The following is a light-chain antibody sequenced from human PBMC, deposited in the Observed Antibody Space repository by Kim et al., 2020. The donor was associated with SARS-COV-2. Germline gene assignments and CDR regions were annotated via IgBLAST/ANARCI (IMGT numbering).Light chain of an antibody. CDR2: YDS. J-gene: IGLJ3*02. CDR1: NIGSKS. V-gene: IGLV3-21*04. Sequence: ATAKTARVSCGGENIGSKSLHWYHQKPGQAPVLVIYYDSDRPSGIPERFSGSNSGNTATLTIIRVEAEDEADYYCQVWDGSSDRAVFGGGTKVTVL. CDR3: QVWDGSSDRAV.